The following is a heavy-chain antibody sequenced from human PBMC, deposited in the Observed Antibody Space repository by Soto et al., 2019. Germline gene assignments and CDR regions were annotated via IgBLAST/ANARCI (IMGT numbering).Heavy chain of an antibody. J-gene: IGHJ4*02. V-gene: IGHV4-30-2*01. Sequence: SETLSLTCAVSGGSISSGGYSWSWIRQPPGKGLEWIGYIYHSGSTYYNPSLKSRVTISVDRSKNQFSLKLSSVTAADTAVYYCDGSSGYYRYWGQRHLVTVSS. CDR3: DGSSGYYRY. CDR1: GGSISSGGYS. CDR2: IYHSGST. D-gene: IGHD3-22*01.